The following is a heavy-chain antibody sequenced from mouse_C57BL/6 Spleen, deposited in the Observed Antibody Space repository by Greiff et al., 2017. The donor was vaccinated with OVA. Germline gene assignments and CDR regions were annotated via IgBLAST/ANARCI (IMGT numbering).Heavy chain of an antibody. D-gene: IGHD1-1*01. J-gene: IGHJ2*01. CDR3: ATHYYGSSYDFDY. CDR2: IYPSDSET. Sequence: QVQLQQPGAELVRPGSSVKLSCKASGYTFTSYWMDWVKQRPGQGLEWIGNIYPSDSETHYNQKFKDKATLTVDKSSSTAYMQLSSLTSEDSAVYYRATHYYGSSYDFDYWGQGTTLTVSS. V-gene: IGHV1-61*01. CDR1: GYTFTSYW.